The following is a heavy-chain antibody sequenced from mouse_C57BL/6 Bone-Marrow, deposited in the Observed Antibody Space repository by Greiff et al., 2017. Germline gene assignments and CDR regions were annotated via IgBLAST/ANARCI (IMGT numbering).Heavy chain of an antibody. D-gene: IGHD2-3*01. J-gene: IGHJ3*01. Sequence: VQLKESGPELVKPGASVKISCKASGYTFTDYYMNWVKQSHGKSLEWIGDINPNNGGTSYNQKFKGKATLTVDKSSSTAYMELRSLTSEDSAVYYCARDDGYYGWFAYWGQGTLVTVSA. CDR2: INPNNGGT. CDR1: GYTFTDYY. CDR3: ARDDGYYGWFAY. V-gene: IGHV1-26*01.